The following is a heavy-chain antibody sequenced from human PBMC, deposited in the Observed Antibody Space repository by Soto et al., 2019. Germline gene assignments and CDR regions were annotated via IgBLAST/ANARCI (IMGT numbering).Heavy chain of an antibody. J-gene: IGHJ4*02. CDR1: GFTFSSYA. V-gene: IGHV3-64*01. CDR3: ARVPGYYFDY. CDR2: ISSNGGST. Sequence: EVQLVESGGGLVQPGGSLRLSCAASGFTFSSYAMHWVRQAPGKGLEYVSAISSNGGSTYYANSVKGRFTISRDNSKNTLYLQMGSLRAEDMAVYYCARVPGYYFDYWGQGTLDTVSS.